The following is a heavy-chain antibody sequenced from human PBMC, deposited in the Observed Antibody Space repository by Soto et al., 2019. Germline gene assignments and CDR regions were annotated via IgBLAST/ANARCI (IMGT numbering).Heavy chain of an antibody. V-gene: IGHV1-18*04. CDR1: GSTLTNYS. J-gene: IGHJ4*02. D-gene: IGHD3-9*01. CDR3: AYSYEVLTGEIDY. CDR2: ISAYNGKI. Sequence: QVQLVQSEPEVKKPGASVKVSCKTSGSTLTNYSFNWVRQAPGQGLEWVGWISAYNGKINFAQKFQDRLTMTTDMSTSTAYMELSSMTSDDTAVYYCAYSYEVLTGEIDYWGPGTLVTVSS.